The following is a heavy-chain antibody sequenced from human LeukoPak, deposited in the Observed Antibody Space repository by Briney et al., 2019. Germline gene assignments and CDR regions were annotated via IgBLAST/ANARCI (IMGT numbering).Heavy chain of an antibody. V-gene: IGHV4-4*07. J-gene: IGHJ4*02. D-gene: IGHD3-9*01. CDR3: AGSILTGYPTYSSPDY. CDR1: GGSISSYY. Sequence: PETLSLTCTVSGGSISSYYWSWIRQPAGKGLEWIGHIFTSENTNYNPSLKSRVTMSVDTSKNQFSLKLSSVTAADTAVYYCAGSILTGYPTYSSPDYWGQGTLVTVSS. CDR2: IFTSENT.